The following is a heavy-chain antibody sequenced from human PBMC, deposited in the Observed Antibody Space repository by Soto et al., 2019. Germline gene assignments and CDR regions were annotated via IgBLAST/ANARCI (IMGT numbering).Heavy chain of an antibody. CDR1: GFTVSSNY. CDR3: AREVSRGYYYYYGMDV. J-gene: IGHJ6*02. D-gene: IGHD6-19*01. CDR2: IDSGGST. V-gene: IGHV3-53*01. Sequence: GGSLRLSCAASGFTVSSNYMSWVRQAPGEGLEWVSVIDSGGSTYYADSVKGRFTISRDNSKNTLYLQMNSLRAEDTAVYYCAREVSRGYYYYYGMDVWGQGTTVTVSS.